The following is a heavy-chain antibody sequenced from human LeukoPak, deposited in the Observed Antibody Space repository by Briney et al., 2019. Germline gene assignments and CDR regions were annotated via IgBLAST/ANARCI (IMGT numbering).Heavy chain of an antibody. CDR2: ISYSGGT. CDR3: ARDFLWPLSGSYLDY. D-gene: IGHD6-19*01. Sequence: SETLSLTCTVSGGSISNYYWSWIRQPPGKGLEWIGHISYSGGTDHNPSLKSRVTISLDTSKNRFSLKLSSVTAADTAMYYCARDFLWPLSGSYLDYWGQGTLVTVSS. CDR1: GGSISNYY. J-gene: IGHJ4*02. V-gene: IGHV4-59*01.